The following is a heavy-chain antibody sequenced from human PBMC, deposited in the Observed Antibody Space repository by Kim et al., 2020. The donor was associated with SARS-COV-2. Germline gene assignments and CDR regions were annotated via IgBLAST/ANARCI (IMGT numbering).Heavy chain of an antibody. J-gene: IGHJ4*02. Sequence: GGSLRLSCAASGFTFSRRAMSWVRQVPGKGLEWIASVNNNNNPYYADSVKGRFTVSRDITKYTLYLQMNSLRADDTALYYCSNDHPSRGWPTFDSWGQGT. CDR3: SNDHPSRGWPTFDS. CDR2: VNNNNNP. D-gene: IGHD6-19*01. CDR1: GFTFSRRA. V-gene: IGHV3-23*05.